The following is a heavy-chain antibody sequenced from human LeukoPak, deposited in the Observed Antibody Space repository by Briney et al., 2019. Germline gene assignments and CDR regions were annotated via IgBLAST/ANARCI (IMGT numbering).Heavy chain of an antibody. D-gene: IGHD1-26*01. CDR2: IMPIFRTA. Sequence: SVKVSCKASGGRFSSSYAINWVRQAPGQGLEWMGGIMPIFRTANYAQKFQGRVTITADESTTTAYMELSSLRFEDTAVYYCAREWGTADGSYGYWGQGTLVTASS. V-gene: IGHV1-69*13. CDR1: GGRFSSSYA. CDR3: AREWGTADGSYGY. J-gene: IGHJ4*02.